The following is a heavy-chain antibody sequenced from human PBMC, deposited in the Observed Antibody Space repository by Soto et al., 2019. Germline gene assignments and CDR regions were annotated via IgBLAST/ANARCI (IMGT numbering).Heavy chain of an antibody. CDR1: GFTFSSYS. V-gene: IGHV3-48*02. CDR3: ARSLVMGYSYGYFDY. Sequence: EVQLVESGGGLVQPGGSLRLSCAASGFTFSSYSMNWVRQAPGKGLEWVSYISSSSTIYYADSVKGRFTISRDNAKNSLYRQMNSLRDEDTAVYYCARSLVMGYSYGYFDYWGQGTLVTVSS. J-gene: IGHJ4*02. D-gene: IGHD5-18*01. CDR2: ISSSSTI.